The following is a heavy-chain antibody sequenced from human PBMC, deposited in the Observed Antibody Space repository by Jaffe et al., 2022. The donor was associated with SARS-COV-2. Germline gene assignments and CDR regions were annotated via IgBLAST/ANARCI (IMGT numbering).Heavy chain of an antibody. Sequence: QVQLEQSGAEVKKPGASVMLSCKASGYTFISYYIHWVRQAPGQGLEWVGIINPSGATTTYAQRLQGRVTMTRDASTSTVYMELSSLRSDDTAIYYCARSPLRHFDHWGRGTLVTVSS. CDR2: INPSGATT. CDR1: GYTFISYY. D-gene: IGHD2-15*01. V-gene: IGHV1-46*04. CDR3: ARSPLRHFDH. J-gene: IGHJ4*02.